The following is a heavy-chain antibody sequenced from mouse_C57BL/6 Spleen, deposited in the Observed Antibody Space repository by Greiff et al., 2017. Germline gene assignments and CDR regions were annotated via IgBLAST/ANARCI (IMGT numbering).Heavy chain of an antibody. D-gene: IGHD2-13*01. CDR2: IYPKYGTT. CDR1: GYTFTDYT. J-gene: IGHJ4*01. CDR3: ARTGRGDYDYAMDY. Sequence: VQLQQSGPELVKPGASVKISCKASGYTFTDYTMNWVKQSNGKSLEWIGVIYPKYGTTSYNQKFKGKATLTVDQSSSTAYMQLNSLTSEDASVFYCARTGRGDYDYAMDYGGQGTSVTVSS. V-gene: IGHV1-39*01.